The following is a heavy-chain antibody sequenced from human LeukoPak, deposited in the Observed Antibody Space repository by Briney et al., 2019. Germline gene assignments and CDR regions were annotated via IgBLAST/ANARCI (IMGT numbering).Heavy chain of an antibody. V-gene: IGHV4-39*07. CDR3: AKGGTYGGGADY. J-gene: IGHJ4*02. D-gene: IGHD1-26*01. CDR2: IYYSGST. Sequence: PSETLSLTCTVSGGSISSSSYYWGWIRQPPGKGLEWIGSIYYSGSTYYNPALKSRGTISVDTSKNQFSLKLSSVTAADTAVYYCAKGGTYGGGADYWGQGTLVTVSS. CDR1: GGSISSSSYY.